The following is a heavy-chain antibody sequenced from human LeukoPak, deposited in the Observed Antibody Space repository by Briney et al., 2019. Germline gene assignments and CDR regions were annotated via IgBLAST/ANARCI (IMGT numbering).Heavy chain of an antibody. CDR1: GFTFSSYS. CDR3: ARDQGRDGYNDAFDI. Sequence: GGSLRLSCAASGFTFSSYSMNWVRQAPGKGLEWVSSISSSSSYIYYADSVKGRFTISRDNAKNSLYLQMNSLRAEDTAVYYCARDQGRDGYNDAFDIWGQGTMVTVSS. V-gene: IGHV3-21*01. CDR2: ISSSSSYI. J-gene: IGHJ3*02. D-gene: IGHD5-24*01.